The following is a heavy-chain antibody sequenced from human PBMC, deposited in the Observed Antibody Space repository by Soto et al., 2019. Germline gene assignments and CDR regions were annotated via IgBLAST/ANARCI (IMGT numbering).Heavy chain of an antibody. V-gene: IGHV4-4*02. D-gene: IGHD5-12*01. CDR3: ARGALVATIDMRGMDV. Sequence: QVQLQESGPGLVKPSGTLSLTCAVSGGSISSSNWWSWVRQPPGKGLEWIGEIYHSGSTNYNPSLKCRVTLSVDKSKNQFSLKLSSVTAADTAVYYCARGALVATIDMRGMDVWGQGTTVTVSS. J-gene: IGHJ6*02. CDR2: IYHSGST. CDR1: GGSISSSNW.